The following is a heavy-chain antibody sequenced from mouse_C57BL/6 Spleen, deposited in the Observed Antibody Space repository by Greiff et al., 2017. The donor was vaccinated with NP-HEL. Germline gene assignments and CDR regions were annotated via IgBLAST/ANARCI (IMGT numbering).Heavy chain of an antibody. V-gene: IGHV1-50*01. Sequence: QVQLQQPGAELVKPGASVKLSCKASGYTFTSYWMQWVKQRPGQGLEWIGEIDPSDSYTNYNQKFKGKATLTVDTSSSTAYMQLSSLTSEDSAVYYCARRRLRYFDYWGQGTTLTVSS. J-gene: IGHJ2*01. D-gene: IGHD2-2*01. CDR1: GYTFTSYW. CDR2: IDPSDSYT. CDR3: ARRRLRYFDY.